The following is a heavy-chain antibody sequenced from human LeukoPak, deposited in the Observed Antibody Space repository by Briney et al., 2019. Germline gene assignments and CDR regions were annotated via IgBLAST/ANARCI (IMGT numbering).Heavy chain of an antibody. Sequence: GGSLRLTCAASGFTFSSYAMHWVRQAPGKGLERVAVISYDGSNKYYADSVKGRFTISRDNSKNTLYLQMNSLRAEDTAVYYCARDKNKIVVVMPFDYWGQGTLVTVSS. CDR1: GFTFSSYA. CDR2: ISYDGSNK. V-gene: IGHV3-30-3*01. CDR3: ARDKNKIVVVMPFDY. J-gene: IGHJ4*02. D-gene: IGHD3-22*01.